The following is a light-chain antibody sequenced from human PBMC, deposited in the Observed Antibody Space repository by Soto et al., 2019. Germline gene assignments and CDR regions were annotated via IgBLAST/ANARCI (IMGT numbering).Light chain of an antibody. J-gene: IGKJ4*01. V-gene: IGKV1-33*01. CDR3: QQYDNLPLT. CDR1: QDIKNY. Sequence: DIQRSQSPSSPSASVGDRFTITCQASQDIKNYLNWYQQKSGKAPKLLIYDASDLETGVPSRFSGSGSGTDFTFTINSLQPEDIATYYCQQYDNLPLTFGGGTTGDIK. CDR2: DAS.